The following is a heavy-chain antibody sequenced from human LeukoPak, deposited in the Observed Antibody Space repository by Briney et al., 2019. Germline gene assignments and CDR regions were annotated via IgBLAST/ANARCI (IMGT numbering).Heavy chain of an antibody. Sequence: GGSLRLSCAASGFTFSNYWMSWVRQAPGKGLEWVANIKQDESKRYYVGSVKGRFTISRDNAKNSLYLQMNSLRAEDTAVYYCAREASLYCSGNNCYWAFDLWGQGTLVTVSP. CDR2: IKQDESKR. CDR3: AREASLYCSGNNCYWAFDL. D-gene: IGHD2-2*01. J-gene: IGHJ5*02. V-gene: IGHV3-7*01. CDR1: GFTFSNYW.